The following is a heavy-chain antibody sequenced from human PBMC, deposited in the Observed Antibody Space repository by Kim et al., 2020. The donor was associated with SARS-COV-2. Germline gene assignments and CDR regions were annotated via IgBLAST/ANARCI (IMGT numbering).Heavy chain of an antibody. D-gene: IGHD3-22*01. J-gene: IGHJ3*02. Sequence: SETLSLTCTVSGGSISSYYWSWIRQPPGKGLEWIGYIYYSGSTNYNPSLKSRVTISVDTSKNQFSLKLSSVTAADTAVYYCARGHYYDSSGYYNDAFDIWGQGTMVTVSS. CDR3: ARGHYYDSSGYYNDAFDI. CDR2: IYYSGST. V-gene: IGHV4-59*13. CDR1: GGSISSYY.